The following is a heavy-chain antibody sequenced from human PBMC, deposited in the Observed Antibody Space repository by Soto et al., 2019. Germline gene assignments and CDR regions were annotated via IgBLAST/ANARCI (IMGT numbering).Heavy chain of an antibody. CDR1: GVTFSSYS. CDR2: ISSRSSYI. J-gene: IGHJ4*02. CDR3: ATTVAAQN. Sequence: PGGSLRLSCAASGVTFSSYSMNWVRQAAGKGLEWGSSISSRSSYIYDADSVKGRFTISRDNAKNSLYLQMNSLRAEDTSVYYCATTVAAQNRGQGTLVTVSS. V-gene: IGHV3-21*01. D-gene: IGHD6-19*01.